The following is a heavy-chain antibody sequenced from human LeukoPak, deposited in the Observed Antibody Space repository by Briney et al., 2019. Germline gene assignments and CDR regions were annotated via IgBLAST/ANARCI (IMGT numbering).Heavy chain of an antibody. CDR2: ITGSGPYM. Sequence: GLLRLSCAASGFTFSTFAMQWVRMSLGKGLEWVSSITGSGPYMLYADSVKHRFTISRDNTKNLLYLEMNSLRAEDTAVYYCAKSPTGVTMVRGVSMDVWGKGTTVTISS. V-gene: IGHV3-21*04. D-gene: IGHD3-10*01. CDR3: AKSPTGVTMVRGVSMDV. J-gene: IGHJ6*03. CDR1: GFTFSTFA.